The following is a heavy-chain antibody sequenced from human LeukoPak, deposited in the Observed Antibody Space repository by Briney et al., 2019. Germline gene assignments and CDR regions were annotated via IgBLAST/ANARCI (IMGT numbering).Heavy chain of an antibody. CDR1: GGSISSYY. D-gene: IGHD2-2*01. CDR3: ARDDGYCDGTSCYSGWFDP. Sequence: SETLSLTCTVSGGSISSYYWSWIRQPAGKGLQWIGRIYTSGSTIYNPSLKSRVTMSVDTSKNQFSLKLSSVTAADTAVYYCARDDGYCDGTSCYSGWFDPWGQGTLVTVSS. V-gene: IGHV4-4*07. J-gene: IGHJ5*02. CDR2: IYTSGST.